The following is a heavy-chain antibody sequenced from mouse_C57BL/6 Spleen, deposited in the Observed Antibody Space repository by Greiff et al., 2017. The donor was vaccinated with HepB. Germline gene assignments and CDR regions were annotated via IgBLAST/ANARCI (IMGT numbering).Heavy chain of an antibody. CDR2: ISNGGGST. CDR3: ARHDSKDY. Sequence: EVKVVESGGGLVQPGGSLKLSCAASGFTFSDYYMYWVRQTPEKRLEWVAYISNGGGSTYYPDTVKGRFTISRDNAKNTLYLQMSRLKSEDTAMYYCARHDSKDYWGQGTSVTVSS. D-gene: IGHD1-3*01. V-gene: IGHV5-12*01. J-gene: IGHJ4*01. CDR1: GFTFSDYY.